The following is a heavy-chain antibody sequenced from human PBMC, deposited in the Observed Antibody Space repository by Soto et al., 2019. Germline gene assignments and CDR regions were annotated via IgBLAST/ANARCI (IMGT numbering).Heavy chain of an antibody. J-gene: IGHJ4*02. CDR1: GCTLSAHA. CDR3: ARSSSSWPHY. D-gene: IGHD2-2*01. Sequence: EEQLLESGGGLVQPGGSLRLSCATSGCTLSAHAMSWVRQAPGKGLEWVSGVSDTGGGTYYADSVKGRFTISRDTSKNTLYLQMDSLRAEDTAVYYCARSSSSWPHYWGQGTLVTVSS. V-gene: IGHV3-23*01. CDR2: VSDTGGGT.